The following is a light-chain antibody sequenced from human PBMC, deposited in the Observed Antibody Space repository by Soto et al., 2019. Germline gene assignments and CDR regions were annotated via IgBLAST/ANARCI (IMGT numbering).Light chain of an antibody. CDR2: DVS. V-gene: IGLV2-14*03. J-gene: IGLJ2*01. CDR3: SSYTNSRTLV. CDR1: SSDVGAYHY. Sequence: QSALTQPASVSGSPGQSITISCTGTSSDVGAYHYVSWYQQHPGKAPKLIIYDVSNRPSGVSNRFSGSKSGNXASLTISALQAEDEAGYYCSSYTNSRTLVFGGGTKVTVL.